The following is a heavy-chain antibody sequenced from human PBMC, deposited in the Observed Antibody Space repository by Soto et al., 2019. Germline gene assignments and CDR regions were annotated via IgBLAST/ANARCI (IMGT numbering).Heavy chain of an antibody. Sequence: QVQLVQSGAEVTKPGSSVRVSCKASGGTLRSHAINWVRQAPGQGLEWMGGIIPIFGSPNYAQKFQGRVTITAYESSITAYMELSSLRTEDTAVYSCAGTVEIPYYHGMDVWGQGTTVTVSS. D-gene: IGHD4-4*01. V-gene: IGHV1-69*01. CDR1: GGTLRSHA. CDR2: IIPIFGSP. J-gene: IGHJ6*02. CDR3: AGTVEIPYYHGMDV.